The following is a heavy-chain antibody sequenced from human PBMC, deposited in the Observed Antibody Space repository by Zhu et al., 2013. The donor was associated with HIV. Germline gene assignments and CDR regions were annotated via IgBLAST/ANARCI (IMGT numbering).Heavy chain of an antibody. CDR1: FSSYA. J-gene: IGHJ6*03. Sequence: FSSYAISWVRQAPGQGLEWMGWISTYYGHANYAQKLQGRVTMTTDTSTSTAYMEVRSLRSDDTAVYYCARGPGYCSSTSCSDYYYYMDVWGKGTTVTVSS. CDR3: ARGPGYCSSTSCSDYYYYMDV. D-gene: IGHD2-2*01. V-gene: IGHV1-18*01. CDR2: ISTYYGHA.